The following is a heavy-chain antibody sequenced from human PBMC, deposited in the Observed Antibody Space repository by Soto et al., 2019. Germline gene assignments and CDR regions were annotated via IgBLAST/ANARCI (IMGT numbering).Heavy chain of an antibody. D-gene: IGHD5-18*01. CDR3: AKDGYSYRYPSYFDY. CDR1: GFTFSSLA. Sequence: GRSLRLSCAASGFTFSSLAMSWVRQAPGKGLEWVSGISGSGGGTYYADSVKGRLTISRDNSKNTLYLQMNSLRAEDTAVYYCAKDGYSYRYPSYFDYWGQGTLVTVSS. V-gene: IGHV3-23*01. CDR2: ISGSGGGT. J-gene: IGHJ4*02.